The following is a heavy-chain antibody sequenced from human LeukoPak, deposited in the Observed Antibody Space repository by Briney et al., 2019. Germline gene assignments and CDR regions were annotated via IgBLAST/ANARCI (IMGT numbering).Heavy chain of an antibody. J-gene: IGHJ4*02. CDR3: ARQSRDGSKTRGYYFDS. D-gene: IGHD3-10*01. Sequence: GVSLQISCQVPGYVFTNYWIGWVRPMPGKGLESMGIIDPADSDTTYSPSFEGQVTISADKSIDTVYLQWSSLKASDTATYYCARQSRDGSKTRGYYFDSWGQGTLVTVSS. CDR2: IDPADSDT. V-gene: IGHV5-51*01. CDR1: GYVFTNYW.